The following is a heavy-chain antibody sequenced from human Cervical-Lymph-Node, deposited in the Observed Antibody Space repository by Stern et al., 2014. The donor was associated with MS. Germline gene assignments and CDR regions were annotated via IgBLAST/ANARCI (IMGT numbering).Heavy chain of an antibody. V-gene: IGHV2-70*11. D-gene: IGHD1-7*01. CDR1: GFSLSTSGVC. CDR3: ARVYGNLGWFDP. J-gene: IGHJ5*02. Sequence: SGPALVKPTQTLTLTCTFSGFSLSTSGVCVSWIRQPPGKALEWLARIDWDDDKYYSTSLKTRLTISKDTSKNQVVLTMTNMDPVDTATYYCARVYGNLGWFDPWGQGTLVTVSS. CDR2: IDWDDDK.